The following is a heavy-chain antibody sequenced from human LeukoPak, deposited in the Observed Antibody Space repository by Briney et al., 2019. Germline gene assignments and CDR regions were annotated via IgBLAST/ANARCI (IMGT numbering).Heavy chain of an antibody. CDR2: IKHSGST. CDR3: ARHPYYYYGMDV. J-gene: IGHJ6*04. V-gene: IGHV4-34*01. CDR1: GGSFSGYY. Sequence: PSETLSLTCAVYGGSFSGYYWSWIRQPPGKGLEWIGEIKHSGSTNYNPSLKSRVTISVDTSKNQFSLKLSSVTAADTAVYYCARHPYYYYGMDVWGKGTTVTVSS.